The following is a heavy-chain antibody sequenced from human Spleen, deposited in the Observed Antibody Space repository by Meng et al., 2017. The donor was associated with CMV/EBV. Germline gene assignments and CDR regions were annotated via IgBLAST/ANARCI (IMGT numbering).Heavy chain of an antibody. V-gene: IGHV4-30-4*08. Sequence: GQLQESGRGLVKPSQTLSLTCTVSGGSISSGYYYWSWIRPPPGKGLEWIGYIYYSGSTYYNPSLKSRVTMSVDTSKNQFSLKLSSVTAADTAVYYCARGDTKYYFDYWGQGTLVTVSS. J-gene: IGHJ4*02. CDR1: GGSISSGYYY. D-gene: IGHD3-3*01. CDR3: ARGDTKYYFDY. CDR2: IYYSGST.